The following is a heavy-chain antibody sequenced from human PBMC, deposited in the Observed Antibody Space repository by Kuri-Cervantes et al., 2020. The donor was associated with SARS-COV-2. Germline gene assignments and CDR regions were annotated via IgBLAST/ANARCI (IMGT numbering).Heavy chain of an antibody. CDR2: ISSSSSYI. CDR3: ARVQGWYPDNWFDP. V-gene: IGHV3-21*01. Sequence: GESLKISCAASGSTFSSYSMNWVRQAPGKGLEWVSSISSSSSYIYYADSVKGRFTISRDNAKNSLYLQMNSLRAEDTAVYYCARVQGWYPDNWFDPWGQGTLVTVSS. D-gene: IGHD6-19*01. J-gene: IGHJ5*02. CDR1: GSTFSSYS.